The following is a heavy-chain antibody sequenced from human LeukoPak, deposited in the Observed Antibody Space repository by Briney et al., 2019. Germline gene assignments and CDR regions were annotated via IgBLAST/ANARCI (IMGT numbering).Heavy chain of an antibody. CDR3: ARRREHGSGSDWL. CDR2: IRYDGSNK. V-gene: IGHV3-30*02. CDR1: GFTFSSYG. D-gene: IGHD3-10*01. Sequence: GGSLRLSCAASGFTFSSYGMHWVRQAPGKGLEWVAFIRYDGSNKYYADSLKGRFTISRDNARSSLYLQMSSLRAEDTAVYYCARRREHGSGSDWLWGQGTLVTVSS. J-gene: IGHJ4*02.